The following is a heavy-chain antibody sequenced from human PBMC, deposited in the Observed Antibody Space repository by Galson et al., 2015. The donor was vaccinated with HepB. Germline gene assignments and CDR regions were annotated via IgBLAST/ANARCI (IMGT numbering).Heavy chain of an antibody. CDR1: GYTFTSYA. J-gene: IGHJ3*02. Sequence: SVKVSCKASGYTFTSYAMHWVRQAPGQRLEWMGWINAGNGNTKYSQKFQGRVTITRDTSASTAYMELSSLRSEDTAVYYCARDRYGSGASGAFDIWGQGTMVTVSS. D-gene: IGHD5-18*01. CDR2: INAGNGNT. CDR3: ARDRYGSGASGAFDI. V-gene: IGHV1-3*01.